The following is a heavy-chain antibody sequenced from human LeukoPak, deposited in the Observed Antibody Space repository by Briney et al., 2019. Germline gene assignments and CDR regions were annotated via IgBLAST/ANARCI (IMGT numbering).Heavy chain of an antibody. D-gene: IGHD2-2*01. CDR2: VYYSGST. CDR1: GGSISSGGYY. V-gene: IGHV4-31*03. J-gene: IGHJ4*02. CDR3: ARAVPAAPRPFDC. Sequence: PSETLSLTCSVSGGSISSGGYYWSWIRQHPEKGLEWMGFVYYSGSTDYNPALKSRLTISVDRSRNQFSLRLASVTAADTAVYFCARAVPAAPRPFDCWGQGALVTVSS.